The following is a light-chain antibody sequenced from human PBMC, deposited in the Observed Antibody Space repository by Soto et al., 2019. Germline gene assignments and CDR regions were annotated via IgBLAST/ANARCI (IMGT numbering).Light chain of an antibody. Sequence: QSALTQPASVSGSPGQSITISCTGTSSDVGGYNYVSWFQQHPGKAPKLMIYEVNNRPSGVSNRFSGSKSGNTASLTISGLQAEDEADYYCRSYTSTYTVIFGGGTKVTVL. CDR3: RSYTSTYTVI. CDR2: EVN. CDR1: SSDVGGYNY. J-gene: IGLJ2*01. V-gene: IGLV2-14*01.